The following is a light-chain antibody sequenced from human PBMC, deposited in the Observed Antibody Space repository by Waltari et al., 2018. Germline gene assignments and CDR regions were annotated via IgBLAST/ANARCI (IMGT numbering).Light chain of an antibody. V-gene: IGLV2-8*01. CDR1: SSDVGRHDS. CDR2: GVT. CDR3: SSYAGTNNLL. J-gene: IGLJ2*01. Sequence: QSALTQPPSASGSPGQSVTISCTGTSSDVGRHDSVSWYQHHPGKAPKLLIYGVTKRPSGGPDRFSGSKSGNTASLTISGLQTDDEAHYYCSSYAGTNNLLFGGGTKVTVL.